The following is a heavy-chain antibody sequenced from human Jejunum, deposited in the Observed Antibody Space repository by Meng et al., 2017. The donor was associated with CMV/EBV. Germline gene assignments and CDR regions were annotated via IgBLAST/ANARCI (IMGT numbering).Heavy chain of an antibody. Sequence: QQQGSGPVLVKPLASPSLTCTVAGCSIRTYHWHWFRQPAWKGLEWIGRIYPRGSTHYNTTLKSRVTMSVDTYKNQFSLKLSSVTDADTAVYYCARENSGYDYWGQGTLVTVSS. CDR1: GCSIRTYH. V-gene: IGHV4-4*07. J-gene: IGHJ4*02. CDR3: ARENSGYDY. D-gene: IGHD5-12*01. CDR2: IYPRGST.